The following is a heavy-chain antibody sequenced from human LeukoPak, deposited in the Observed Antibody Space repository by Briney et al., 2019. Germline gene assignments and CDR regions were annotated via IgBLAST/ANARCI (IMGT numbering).Heavy chain of an antibody. Sequence: PSETLSLTCAVSGGSISSSNWWSWVRQPPGKGLEWIGEIYHSGSTNYNPSLKSRVTISVDESKNQFSLKLSSVTAADTAVYYCARGWVRYGGGLFDYWGQGTLVTVSS. V-gene: IGHV4-4*02. J-gene: IGHJ4*02. CDR2: IYHSGST. CDR3: ARGWVRYGGGLFDY. D-gene: IGHD3-16*01. CDR1: GGSISSSNW.